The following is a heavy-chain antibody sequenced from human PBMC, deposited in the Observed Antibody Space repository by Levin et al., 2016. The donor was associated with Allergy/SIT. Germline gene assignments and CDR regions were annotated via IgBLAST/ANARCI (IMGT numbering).Heavy chain of an antibody. CDR3: ARDGGVVVISASDAFDI. Sequence: WIRQPPGKGLEWVAVIWYDGSNKYYADSVKGRFTISRDNSKNTLYLQMNSLRAEDTAVYYCARDGGVVVISASDAFDIWGQGTMVTVSS. J-gene: IGHJ3*02. D-gene: IGHD3-22*01. CDR2: IWYDGSNK. V-gene: IGHV3-33*01.